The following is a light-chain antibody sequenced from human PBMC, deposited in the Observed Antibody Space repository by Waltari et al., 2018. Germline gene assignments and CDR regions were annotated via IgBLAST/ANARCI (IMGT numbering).Light chain of an antibody. J-gene: IGLJ2*01. CDR1: TFGCKS. CDR3: QVWESSTEVL. CDR2: YDD. V-gene: IGLV3-21*01. Sequence: SYVLAQPTSVSVAPGKTATFTCGGVTFGCKSVHWYQRKPGQAPVLVIYYDDNRPSGIPERFSGSISGNTATLTISGVEAGDEADYFCQVWESSTEVLFGGGTKLTVL.